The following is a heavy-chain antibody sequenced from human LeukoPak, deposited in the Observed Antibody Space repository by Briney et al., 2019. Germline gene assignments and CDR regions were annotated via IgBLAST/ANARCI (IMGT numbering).Heavy chain of an antibody. J-gene: IGHJ4*02. Sequence: SETLSLTCTVSGGSISSYYWSWIRQPPGKGLEWIGYIYYSGSTNYNPSLKSRVTISVDTSKNQFSLKLSSVTAADTAVYYCASVYYDYVWGSYRFDYWGQGTLVTVSS. D-gene: IGHD3-16*02. CDR2: IYYSGST. CDR1: GGSISSYY. V-gene: IGHV4-59*12. CDR3: ASVYYDYVWGSYRFDY.